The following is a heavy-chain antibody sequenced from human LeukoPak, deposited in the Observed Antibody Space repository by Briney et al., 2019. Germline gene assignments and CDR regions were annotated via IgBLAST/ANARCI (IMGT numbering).Heavy chain of an antibody. V-gene: IGHV5-51*01. CDR2: IYPGDSDT. CDR1: GFSFINDW. CDR3: ARHAYYYGSGNYYNPFDY. Sequence: GESLKISCKGSGFSFINDWIAWVRQKPGKGLEWMGIIYPGDSDTTYSPSFQGQVTISADKSISTAYLQWSSLKASDTAVCYCARHAYYYGSGNYYNPFDYWGQETLVTVSS. D-gene: IGHD3-10*01. J-gene: IGHJ4*02.